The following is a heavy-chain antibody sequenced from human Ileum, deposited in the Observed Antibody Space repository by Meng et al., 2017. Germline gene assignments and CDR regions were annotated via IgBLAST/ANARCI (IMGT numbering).Heavy chain of an antibody. J-gene: IGHJ4*02. V-gene: IGHV3-33*01. D-gene: IGHD2/OR15-2a*01. CDR1: GILFTISG. CDR2: IWSDGSQK. CDR3: ARDKGTTSCDT. Sequence: VELVASGGGAVQAGSALRISCTTSGILFTISGMNWVCQGQGKGLEWVAMIWSDGSQKYYADSVKGRFTVSRDNSNNMVYLQMDSLRAEDTAVYYCARDKGTTSCDTWGQGTLVTVSS.